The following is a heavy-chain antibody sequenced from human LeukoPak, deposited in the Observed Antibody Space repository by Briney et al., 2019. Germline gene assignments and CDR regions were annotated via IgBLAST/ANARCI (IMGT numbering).Heavy chain of an antibody. D-gene: IGHD5-12*01. Sequence: SETLSLTCTVSGGSISSYYWSWIRQPPAKGLEWIGYIYYSGSTNYNPSLKSRVTISVDTSKNQFSLKLSSVTAADTAVYYCARIVSGYLPDWGQGTLVTVSS. J-gene: IGHJ4*02. CDR2: IYYSGST. CDR3: ARIVSGYLPD. V-gene: IGHV4-59*01. CDR1: GGSISSYY.